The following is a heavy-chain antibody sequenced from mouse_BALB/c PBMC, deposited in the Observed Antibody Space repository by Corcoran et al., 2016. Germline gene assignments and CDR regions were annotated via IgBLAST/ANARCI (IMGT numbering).Heavy chain of an antibody. Sequence: EVLLQQSGPELVKPGASVKIPCKASGYTFTDYNMDWVKQSHGKSLEWIGDINPNNGGTIYNQKFKGKATLTVDKSSSTAYIELRSLTSEDTAVYYCARTSNWVFAYWGQGTLVTVSA. CDR1: GYTFTDYN. V-gene: IGHV1-18*01. D-gene: IGHD4-1*01. CDR2: INPNNGGT. J-gene: IGHJ3*01. CDR3: ARTSNWVFAY.